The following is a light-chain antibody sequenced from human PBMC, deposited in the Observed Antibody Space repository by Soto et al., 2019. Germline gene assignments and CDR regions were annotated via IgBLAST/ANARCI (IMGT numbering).Light chain of an antibody. Sequence: EIVLRQSPATLSLSPGETATLSCRASQSVNSNLAWYQQKPGQAPSLLIYGASSRATGIPDRFSGSGSGTDFTLTISRLEPEDFAVYYCQQYGSSRLTFGGGTKVDIK. CDR1: QSVNSN. V-gene: IGKV3-20*01. CDR2: GAS. J-gene: IGKJ4*01. CDR3: QQYGSSRLT.